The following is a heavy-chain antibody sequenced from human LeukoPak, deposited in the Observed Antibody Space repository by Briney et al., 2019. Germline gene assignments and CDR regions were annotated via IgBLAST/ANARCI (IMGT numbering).Heavy chain of an antibody. J-gene: IGHJ4*02. CDR3: ARGGVAAKYYFDY. D-gene: IGHD3-10*01. CDR1: GGSISPLY. CDR2: IYYSGTT. V-gene: IGHV4-59*11. Sequence: PSETLSLTCTVSGGSISPLYWGWIRQPPGKGLEFIWYIYYSGTTNYNPSLRSRVTLSVDTSKNQFSLKLSSVTAADTAVYYCARGGVAAKYYFDYWGPGTLVTVSS.